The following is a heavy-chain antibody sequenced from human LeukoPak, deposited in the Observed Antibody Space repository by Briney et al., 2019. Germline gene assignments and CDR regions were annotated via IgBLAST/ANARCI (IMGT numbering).Heavy chain of an antibody. CDR1: GFTFSSYA. CDR3: AKDRNSVGSSYNY. D-gene: IGHD6-6*01. J-gene: IGHJ4*02. Sequence: GGSLRLSCAASGFTFSSYAMSWVRQAPGKGLEWVSAISGSDGSTYYADSVKGRFTISRDNSKNTLYLQMNSLRAEDTAVYYCAKDRNSVGSSYNYWGQGTLVTVSS. V-gene: IGHV3-23*01. CDR2: ISGSDGST.